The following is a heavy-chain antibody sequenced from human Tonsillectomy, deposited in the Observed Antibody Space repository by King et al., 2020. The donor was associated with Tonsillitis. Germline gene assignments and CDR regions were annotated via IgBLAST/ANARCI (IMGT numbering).Heavy chain of an antibody. CDR1: GFSFISHG. CDR2: IRVDGSDK. CDR3: AKVSEDLSGYDYPLDS. J-gene: IGHJ4*02. Sequence: VQLVESGGGVVQPGGSLRLSCITSGFSFISHGMHWVRQAPGKGLDGVAFIRVDGSDKYYADSVRGRFIISRDNSKNTLYLQVNRLRAEDTAVYYCAKVSEDLSGYDYPLDSWGQGTLVTVSS. V-gene: IGHV3-30*02. D-gene: IGHD5-12*01.